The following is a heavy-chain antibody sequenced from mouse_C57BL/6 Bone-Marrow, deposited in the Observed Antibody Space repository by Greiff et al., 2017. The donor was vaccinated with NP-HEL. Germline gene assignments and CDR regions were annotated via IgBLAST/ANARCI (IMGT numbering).Heavy chain of an antibody. D-gene: IGHD2-1*01. V-gene: IGHV6-6*01. CDR3: TGTGNPYYFDY. CDR1: GFTFSDAW. CDR2: IRNKANNHAT. Sequence: EVKLVESGGGLVQPGGSMKLSCAASGFTFSDAWMDWVRQSPEKGLEWVAEIRNKANNHATYYAESVKGRFTISRDDSKSSVYLQMNSLRAEDTGIYYCTGTGNPYYFDYWGQGTTLTVSS. J-gene: IGHJ2*01.